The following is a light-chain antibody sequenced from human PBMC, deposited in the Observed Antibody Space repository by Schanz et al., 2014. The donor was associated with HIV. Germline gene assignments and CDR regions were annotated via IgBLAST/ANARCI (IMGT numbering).Light chain of an antibody. CDR3: GALDSGLSALV. CDR2: DNN. CDR1: SSNVGNNY. Sequence: QSVLTQPPSVSAAPGQKVTISCSGSSSNVGNNYVSWYQQLPGTAPKLLIFDNNKRPSGVSDRFSGYKSGTSATLGITGLPTGEEVDYYCGALDSGLSALVFGGGTMLTVL. J-gene: IGLJ2*01. V-gene: IGLV1-51*01.